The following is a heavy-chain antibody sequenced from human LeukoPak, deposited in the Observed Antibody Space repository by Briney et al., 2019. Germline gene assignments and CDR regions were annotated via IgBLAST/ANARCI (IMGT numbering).Heavy chain of an antibody. Sequence: SETLSLTCTVSGGSISSSSYYWGWIRQPPGKGLEWIGSIYYSGSTYYNPSLKSRVTISVDTSKNQFSLKLSSVTAADTAVYYCAEFEYSSSSVNYWGQGTLVTVSS. D-gene: IGHD6-6*01. CDR2: IYYSGST. CDR3: AEFEYSSSSVNY. V-gene: IGHV4-39*07. CDR1: GGSISSSSYY. J-gene: IGHJ4*02.